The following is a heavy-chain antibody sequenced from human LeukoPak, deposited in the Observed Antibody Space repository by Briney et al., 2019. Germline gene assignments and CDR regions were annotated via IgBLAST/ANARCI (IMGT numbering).Heavy chain of an antibody. J-gene: IGHJ4*02. CDR2: INHSGST. V-gene: IGHV4-34*01. D-gene: IGHD3-10*01. CDR1: GGSFSGYY. Sequence: SETLSLTCAVYGGSFSGYYWSWIRQPPGKGLEWIGEINHSGSTNYNPSLKSRVTISVDTSKNQFSLKLSSVTATDTAVYYCARGGEYGSGSYYKYWGQGTLVTVSS. CDR3: ARGGEYGSGSYYKY.